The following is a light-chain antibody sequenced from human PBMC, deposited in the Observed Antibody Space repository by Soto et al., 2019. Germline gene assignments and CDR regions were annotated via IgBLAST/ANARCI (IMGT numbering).Light chain of an antibody. CDR3: QQYNSWPET. V-gene: IGKV3-15*01. CDR2: DAS. Sequence: EIAMTPSPGTLSVSPGERATLFCRASQSVRSSLAWYQQKPGQAPRLFIYDASTRATGIPARFTGSGSGTEFTLTISSLQSEDFAVYYCQQYNSWPETFGQGTKVDIK. CDR1: QSVRSS. J-gene: IGKJ1*01.